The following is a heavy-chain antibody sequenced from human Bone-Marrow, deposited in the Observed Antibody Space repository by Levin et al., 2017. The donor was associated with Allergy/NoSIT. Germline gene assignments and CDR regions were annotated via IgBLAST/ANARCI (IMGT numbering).Heavy chain of an antibody. CDR2: IKSQTDGGAI. D-gene: IGHD2-2*01. CDR1: GFNFTNAW. J-gene: IGHJ4*01. CDR3: LSPSNFY. Sequence: GESLKISCVVSGFNFTNAWMTWVRQAPGKGLEWVGRIKSQTDGGAIDYAAPVKARFTISRDDSKNTLYLHMDSLKAEDTAVYYCLSPSNFYWGHGTLVTVS. V-gene: IGHV3-15*07.